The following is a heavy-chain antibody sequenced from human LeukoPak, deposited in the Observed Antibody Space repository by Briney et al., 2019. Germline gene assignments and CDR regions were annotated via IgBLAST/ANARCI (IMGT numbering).Heavy chain of an antibody. V-gene: IGHV4-4*07. J-gene: IGHJ6*03. CDR3: ARVLVGRRGYYMDV. CDR1: GGSISSYY. Sequence: PSETLPLTCTVSGGSISSYYWSWIRQPAGKGLEWIGRIYTSGSTNYNPSLKSRVTMSVDTSKNQFSLKLSSVTAADTAVYCCARVLVGRRGYYMDVWGKGTTVTVSS. D-gene: IGHD2-15*01. CDR2: IYTSGST.